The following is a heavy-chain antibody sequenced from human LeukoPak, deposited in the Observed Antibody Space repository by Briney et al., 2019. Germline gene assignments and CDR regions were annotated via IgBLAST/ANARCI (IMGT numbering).Heavy chain of an antibody. Sequence: GGSLRLSCEASGFSVGSSYMTWVRQAPGKGLECVSSINHHGHTFYVDSVKGRFTISRDNSKNTVFLQMNSLRADDTAEYFCARDHGSQDSGAWYVFDYWGRGTLVTVSS. CDR3: ARDHGSQDSGAWYVFDY. CDR1: GFSVGSSY. D-gene: IGHD6-19*01. J-gene: IGHJ4*02. CDR2: INHHGHT. V-gene: IGHV3-53*01.